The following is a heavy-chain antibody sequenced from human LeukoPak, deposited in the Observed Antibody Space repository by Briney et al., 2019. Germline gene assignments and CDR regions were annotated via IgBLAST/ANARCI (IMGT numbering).Heavy chain of an antibody. V-gene: IGHV3-43*01. CDR2: ISWGGGST. CDR3: AKDSSNGNVDY. D-gene: IGHD4-23*01. CDR1: GFTFDDYT. J-gene: IGHJ4*02. Sequence: GGSLRLSCAASGFTFDDYTMHWVRQAPGKGLEWVSLISWGGGSTYYADSVKGRCTISRDNSKNSLYLQMNSLRTEDTALYYCAKDSSNGNVDYWGQGTLVTVSS.